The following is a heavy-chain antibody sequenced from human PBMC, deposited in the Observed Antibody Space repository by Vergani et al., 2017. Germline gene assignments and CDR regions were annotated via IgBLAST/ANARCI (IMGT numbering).Heavy chain of an antibody. Sequence: EVQLVESGGGLVKPGGSLRLSCAASGFTFSSYSMNWVRQAPGKGLEWVANIKQDGSEKYYVDSVKGRFTISRDNAKNSLYLQMNSLRAEDTAVYYCARSGYSYGSYYYYYYMDVWGKGTTVTVSS. D-gene: IGHD5-18*01. CDR2: IKQDGSEK. CDR1: GFTFSSYS. CDR3: ARSGYSYGSYYYYYYMDV. J-gene: IGHJ6*03. V-gene: IGHV3-7*01.